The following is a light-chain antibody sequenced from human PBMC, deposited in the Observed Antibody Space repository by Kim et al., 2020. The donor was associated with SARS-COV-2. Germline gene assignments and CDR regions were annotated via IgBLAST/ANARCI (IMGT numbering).Light chain of an antibody. J-gene: IGKJ3*01. CDR2: AAS. Sequence: ASVGDRVTITCRTSQSISSHLNWYHQKPGRAPKLLIYAASTLQGGVPSRFSGSGSETDFTLTISSLQPEDFGTYFCQQSYITPFTFVPGTKVDIK. V-gene: IGKV1-39*01. CDR1: QSISSH. CDR3: QQSYITPFT.